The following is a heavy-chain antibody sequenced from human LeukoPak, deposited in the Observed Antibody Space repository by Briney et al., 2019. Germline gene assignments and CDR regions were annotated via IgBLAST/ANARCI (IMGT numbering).Heavy chain of an antibody. J-gene: IGHJ4*02. D-gene: IGHD6-19*01. CDR2: IYTGGDT. V-gene: IGHV3-53*01. Sequence: GGSLRLSCAASGFSVSNKYMSWVRQAPGKGLEWVSVIYTGGDTYYADSVRGRFTISRDNSKNTVNLQMNSLRAEDTALYYCAGGQMFTSGGFDDWRQGTLVTVSS. CDR3: AGGQMFTSGGFDD. CDR1: GFSVSNKY.